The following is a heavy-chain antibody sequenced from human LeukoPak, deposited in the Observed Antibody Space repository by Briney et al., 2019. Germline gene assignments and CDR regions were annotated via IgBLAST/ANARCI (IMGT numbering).Heavy chain of an antibody. Sequence: SETLSLTCAVYGGSFSGYYWSWIRQPPGKGLEWIGEINHSGRTNYNPSLKSRVTISVDTSKNQFSLKLSSVTAADTAVYYCARFRRDSSSSLYYYYYMDVWGKGTTVTVSS. J-gene: IGHJ6*03. CDR2: INHSGRT. CDR3: ARFRRDSSSSLYYYYYMDV. V-gene: IGHV4-34*01. CDR1: GGSFSGYY. D-gene: IGHD6-6*01.